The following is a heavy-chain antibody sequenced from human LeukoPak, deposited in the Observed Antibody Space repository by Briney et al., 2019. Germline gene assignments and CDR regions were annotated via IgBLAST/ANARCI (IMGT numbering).Heavy chain of an antibody. Sequence: KTSETLSLTCTVSGGSISSSSYYWGWIRQPPGKGLEWIGSIYYSGSTYYNPSLKSRVTISVDTSKNQFPLKLSSVTAADTAVYYCAGGRDYYGSGSWFDPWGQGTLVTVSS. V-gene: IGHV4-39*01. CDR2: IYYSGST. D-gene: IGHD3-10*01. CDR1: GGSISSSSYY. CDR3: AGGRDYYGSGSWFDP. J-gene: IGHJ5*02.